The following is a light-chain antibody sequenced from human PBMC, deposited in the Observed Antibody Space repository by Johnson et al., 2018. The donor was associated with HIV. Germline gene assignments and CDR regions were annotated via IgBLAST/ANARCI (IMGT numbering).Light chain of an antibody. CDR3: GTWDTSLTTGGV. CDR2: KNN. Sequence: QSVLTQPPSVSAAPGQKVTISCSGSSSNIGNNYVSWYQVLPGTAPKLLIYKNNNRPSGIPDRSSGSKSGTSATLAITGLQTGDEADYYCGTWDTSLTTGGVFGTGTKVTVL. J-gene: IGLJ1*01. CDR1: SSNIGNNY. V-gene: IGLV1-51*02.